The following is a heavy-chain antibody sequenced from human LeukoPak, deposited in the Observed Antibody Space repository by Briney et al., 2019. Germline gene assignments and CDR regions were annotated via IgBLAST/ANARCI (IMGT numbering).Heavy chain of an antibody. V-gene: IGHV3-7*01. J-gene: IGHJ4*01. Sequence: GGSLRLSCGVSGFTFSSYWMNWVRQAPGNGLEWVASIKYDGSQKSYEDSVKGRFTISRDNAKNSLYLQMSSMRAEDTAVYYCARDGALAGLYFDLWGQGALVTVSS. D-gene: IGHD6-13*01. CDR2: IKYDGSQK. CDR3: ARDGALAGLYFDL. CDR1: GFTFSSYW.